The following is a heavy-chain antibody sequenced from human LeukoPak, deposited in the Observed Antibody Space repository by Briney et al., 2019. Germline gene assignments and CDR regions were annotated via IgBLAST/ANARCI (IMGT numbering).Heavy chain of an antibody. J-gene: IGHJ4*02. D-gene: IGHD5-12*01. CDR3: ARDQYSGYDSLLDY. CDR2: ISSSGSTI. Sequence: PGGSLRLSCAASGFTFSDYYMSWIRQAPGKGLEWVSYISSSGSTIYYADSVKGRFTISRDNAKNSLYLQMNSLRAEDTAVYYCARDQYSGYDSLLDYWGQGTVVTVSS. V-gene: IGHV3-11*04. CDR1: GFTFSDYY.